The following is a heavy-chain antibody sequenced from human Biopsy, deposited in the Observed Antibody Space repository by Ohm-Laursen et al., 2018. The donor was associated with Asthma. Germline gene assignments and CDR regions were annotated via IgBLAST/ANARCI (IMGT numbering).Heavy chain of an antibody. Sequence: LSLTCAASGFDLRDYTMNWVRQAPGKGLEWVASISSLSRYIYHATSLRGRFTISRDNAKRSLYLQMDSLRGDDTAVYYCSRDFTIGSGSPFHFWGRGTLVTVSS. D-gene: IGHD3-10*01. CDR1: GFDLRDYT. J-gene: IGHJ4*02. CDR3: SRDFTIGSGSPFHF. V-gene: IGHV3-21*01. CDR2: ISSLSRYI.